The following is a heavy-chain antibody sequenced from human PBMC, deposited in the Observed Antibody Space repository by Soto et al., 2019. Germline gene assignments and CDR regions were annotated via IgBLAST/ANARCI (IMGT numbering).Heavy chain of an antibody. V-gene: IGHV4-59*01. D-gene: IGHD3-22*01. CDR2: IYYSGTT. J-gene: IGHJ6*02. CDR1: GDSITTYY. Sequence: SETLSLTCTVSGDSITTYYWSWIRQPPGKGLEWIGYIYYSGTTNYNPSLKSRVTISLDTSKNQFSLKLTSVTAADTAVYYCARRRSYSSGSDYYYYGLDVWGQGTTVTVSS. CDR3: ARRRSYSSGSDYYYYGLDV.